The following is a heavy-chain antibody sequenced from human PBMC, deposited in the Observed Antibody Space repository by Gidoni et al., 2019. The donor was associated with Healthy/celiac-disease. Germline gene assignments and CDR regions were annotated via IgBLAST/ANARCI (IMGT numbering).Heavy chain of an antibody. V-gene: IGHV3-30-3*01. J-gene: IGHJ4*02. CDR2: ISYDGSNK. CDR3: ARGKGATGEYFDY. Sequence: QVQLVESGGGVVQPGRSLRLSCAAAGLTFSSYAMHWVRQAPGKGLEWVAVISYDGSNKYYADSVKGRFTISRDNSKNTLYLQMNSLRAEDTAVYYCARGKGATGEYFDYWGQGTLVTVSS. D-gene: IGHD1-26*01. CDR1: GLTFSSYA.